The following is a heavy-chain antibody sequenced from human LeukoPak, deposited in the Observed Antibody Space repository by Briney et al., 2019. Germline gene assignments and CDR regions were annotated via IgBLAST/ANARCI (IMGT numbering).Heavy chain of an antibody. CDR1: GFTFSSYG. J-gene: IGHJ4*02. D-gene: IGHD3-10*01. V-gene: IGHV3-30*02. CDR2: IRYDGSNK. Sequence: GGSLRLSCAASGFTFSSYGMHWVRQAPGKGLEWGAFIRYDGSNKYYADSVKGRFTISRDNSKNTLYLQMNSLRAEDTAVYYCAKDGEFYYGSGSLDYWGQGTLVTVSS. CDR3: AKDGEFYYGSGSLDY.